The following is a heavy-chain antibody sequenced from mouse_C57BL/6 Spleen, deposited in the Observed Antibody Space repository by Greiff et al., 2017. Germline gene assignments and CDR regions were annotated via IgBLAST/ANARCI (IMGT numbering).Heavy chain of an antibody. CDR2: INPNNGGT. V-gene: IGHV1-18*01. J-gene: IGHJ2*02. CDR1: GYTFTDYN. CDR3: AREEGDGYFYIDY. D-gene: IGHD2-3*01. Sequence: VQLQQSGPELVKPGASVKIPCKASGYTFTDYNMDWVKQSQGKSLEWIGDINPNNGGTIYNQKFKGKATLTVDKSSSTAYMELRSLTSEDTAVYYCAREEGDGYFYIDYWGQGTSLTVSS.